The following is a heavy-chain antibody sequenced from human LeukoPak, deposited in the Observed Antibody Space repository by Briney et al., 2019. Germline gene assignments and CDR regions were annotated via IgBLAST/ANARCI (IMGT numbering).Heavy chain of an antibody. V-gene: IGHV4-39*07. J-gene: IGHJ4*02. CDR2: IYYSGST. CDR3: ARLGPAAGTSFDY. Sequence: SETLSLTCTVSGGSISSSSYYWGWIRQPPGKGLEWIGSIYYSGSTYYNPSLKSRVTISVDTSKNQFSLKLSSVTAADTAVYYCARLGPAAGTSFDYWGQGTLVTVSS. D-gene: IGHD6-13*01. CDR1: GGSISSSSYY.